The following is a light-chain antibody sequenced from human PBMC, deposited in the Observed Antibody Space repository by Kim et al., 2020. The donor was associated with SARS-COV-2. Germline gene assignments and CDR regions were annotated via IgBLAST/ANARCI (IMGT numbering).Light chain of an antibody. Sequence: SYELTQPPSVSVAPGKTARITCGGNNIGSKSVHWYQQKPGQAPVLVIYYDSDRPSGIPERFSGSNSGNTATLTISRVEAGDEADYYCQVWDSSSDHRVFGCGTQLTVL. CDR3: QVWDSSSDHRV. CDR1: NIGSKS. CDR2: YDS. J-gene: IGLJ3*02. V-gene: IGLV3-21*04.